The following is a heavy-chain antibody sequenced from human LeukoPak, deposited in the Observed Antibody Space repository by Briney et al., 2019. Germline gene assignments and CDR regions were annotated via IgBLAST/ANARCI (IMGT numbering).Heavy chain of an antibody. J-gene: IGHJ1*01. V-gene: IGHV4-61*02. CDR2: IYTSGGT. D-gene: IGHD2-2*02. Sequence: PSETLSLTCTVSGGSISSGGYFWSWIRQPAGEGLEWIGRIYTSGGTNYNPSLNSRVTVSIGPSTNQFSLRLTSVPAADTAVYYCATYCSHTSCHTGGGFQHWGQGTLVTVSS. CDR1: GGSISSGGYF. CDR3: ATYCSHTSCHTGGGFQH.